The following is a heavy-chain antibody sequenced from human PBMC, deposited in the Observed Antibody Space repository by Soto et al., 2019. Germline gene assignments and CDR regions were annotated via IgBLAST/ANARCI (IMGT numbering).Heavy chain of an antibody. D-gene: IGHD6-25*01. J-gene: IGHJ5*01. CDR3: AREGGSDSLAPKNSWFDT. CDR1: GYTFTDYH. CDR2: INANNGGA. V-gene: IGHV1-2*02. Sequence: QVQLVQSGDEVKNPGASVKVSCKPSGYTFTDYHIHWVRQAPGQRLEFMGWINANNGGAGSAQQFQGRLTVTRDTSISTVYMELSNLRSDDTAVYFCAREGGSDSLAPKNSWFDTGGHGTRVTVSS.